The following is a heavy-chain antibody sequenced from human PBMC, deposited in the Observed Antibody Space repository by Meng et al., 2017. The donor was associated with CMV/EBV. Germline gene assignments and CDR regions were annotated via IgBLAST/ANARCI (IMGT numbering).Heavy chain of an antibody. Sequence: QPQLQESGPGLVKPSDTLSLTCAVSGGSISRSSYYWGWIRQPPGKGLEWMGSIYYSGGTYYNPSLKSRVTISVDTSKNQFSLKLSSVTAADTAVYYCARVASGNYRAFDYWGQGTLVTVSS. J-gene: IGHJ4*02. CDR3: ARVASGNYRAFDY. D-gene: IGHD1-26*01. V-gene: IGHV4-39*07. CDR1: GGSISRSSYY. CDR2: IYYSGGT.